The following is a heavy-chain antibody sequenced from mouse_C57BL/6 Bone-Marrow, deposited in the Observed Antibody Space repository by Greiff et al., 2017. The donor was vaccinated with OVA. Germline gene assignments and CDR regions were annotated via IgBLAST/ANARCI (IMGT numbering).Heavy chain of an antibody. J-gene: IGHJ3*01. Sequence: VQLQQSGPVLVKPGASVKMSCKASGYTFTDYYMNWVKQSHGKSLEWIGDINPNTGRTSYNQKFKGKATLTVDKSYSTAYMELNSLSSEDSAVYYSARSHLLWIRRAWFAYGGQGTLVTVSA. V-gene: IGHV1-19*01. CDR2: INPNTGRT. D-gene: IGHD2-2*01. CDR1: GYTFTDYY. CDR3: ARSHLLWIRRAWFAY.